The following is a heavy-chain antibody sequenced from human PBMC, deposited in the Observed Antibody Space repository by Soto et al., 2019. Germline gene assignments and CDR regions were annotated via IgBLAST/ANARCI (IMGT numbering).Heavy chain of an antibody. V-gene: IGHV1-69*13. D-gene: IGHD3-3*01. J-gene: IGHJ5*02. CDR2: IIPIFGTA. CDR1: GGTFSSYA. Sequence: GASVKVSCKASGGTFSSYAISWVRQAPGQGLEWMGGIIPIFGTANYAQKFQGRVTITADESTSTAYMELSSLRSEDTAVYYCARAHTIFGVVPLNNWFDPWGQGTLVTVSS. CDR3: ARAHTIFGVVPLNNWFDP.